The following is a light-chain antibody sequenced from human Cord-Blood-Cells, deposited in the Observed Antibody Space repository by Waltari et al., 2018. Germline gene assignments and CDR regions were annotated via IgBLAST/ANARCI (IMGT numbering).Light chain of an antibody. CDR1: QSVSSSY. J-gene: IGKJ4*01. CDR2: GAS. V-gene: IGKV3D-7*01. Sequence: IVMTQSPATLSLSPGDRATLSCRASQSVSSSYLSWYQQKPGQAPRLLIYGASTRATGIPARFSGSGSGTDFTLTISSLQPEDFAVYYCQQDYNFFGGGTKVEIK. CDR3: QQDYNF.